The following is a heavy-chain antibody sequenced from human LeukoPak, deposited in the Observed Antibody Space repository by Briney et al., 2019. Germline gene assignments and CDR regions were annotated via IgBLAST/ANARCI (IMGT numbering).Heavy chain of an antibody. CDR2: IYHSGST. J-gene: IGHJ4*02. Sequence: PSETLSLTCTVSGGSICSYHWIWLRPPPGKDLVWFGYIYHSGSTNYNPPLKSLVTITVDTSNNQFSLTESSATAPDTAGYYWARHHYGHPVDYGGRTTLVTVSS. CDR3: ARHHYGHPVDY. CDR1: GGSICSYH. D-gene: IGHD4-17*01. V-gene: IGHV4-59*08.